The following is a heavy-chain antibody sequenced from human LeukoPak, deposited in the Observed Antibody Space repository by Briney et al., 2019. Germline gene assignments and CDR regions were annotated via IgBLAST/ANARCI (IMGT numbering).Heavy chain of an antibody. CDR1: SSSISSGSSY. J-gene: IGHJ3*02. CDR2: IYTSGST. D-gene: IGHD3-3*01. CDR3: ARASFWSGYYRVDAFDI. Sequence: PSETLSLTCTVSSSSISSGSSYWSWIRQPAGKGLEWIGRIYTSGSTNYNPSLKSRVTISVDTSKNQFSLKLSSVTAADTAVYYCARASFWSGYYRVDAFDIWGQGTMVTVSS. V-gene: IGHV4-61*02.